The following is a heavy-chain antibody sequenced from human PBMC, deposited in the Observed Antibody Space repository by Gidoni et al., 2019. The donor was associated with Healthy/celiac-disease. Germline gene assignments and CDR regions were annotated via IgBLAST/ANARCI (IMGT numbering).Heavy chain of an antibody. J-gene: IGHJ5*02. Sequence: QVQLVQSGAEVKKPGSSVKVSCKASGGTFSSYAISWVRQAPGQGLEWMGRIIPILGIANYAQKFQGRVTITADKSTSTAYMELSSLRSEDTAVYYCARAFTGRSIAEPPWGQGTLVTVSS. V-gene: IGHV1-69*04. CDR3: ARAFTGRSIAEPP. CDR1: GGTFSSYA. CDR2: IIPILGIA. D-gene: IGHD6-6*01.